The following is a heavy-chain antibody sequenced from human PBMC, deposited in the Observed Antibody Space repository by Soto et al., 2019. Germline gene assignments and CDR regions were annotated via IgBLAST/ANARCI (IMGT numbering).Heavy chain of an antibody. J-gene: IGHJ6*02. V-gene: IGHV3-73*02. CDR3: TSDYYDSSGYYPPFPGYGMDV. Sequence: EVQLVESGGGLVQPGGSLKLSCAASGFTFSGSAMHWVRQASGKGLEWVGRIRSKANSYATAYAASVKGRFTISRDDSKNTAYLQMNSLKTEDTAVYYCTSDYYDSSGYYPPFPGYGMDVWGQGTTVTVSS. D-gene: IGHD3-22*01. CDR2: IRSKANSYAT. CDR1: GFTFSGSA.